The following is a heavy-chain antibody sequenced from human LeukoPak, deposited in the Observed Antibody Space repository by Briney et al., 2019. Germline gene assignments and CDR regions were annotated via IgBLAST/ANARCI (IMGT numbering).Heavy chain of an antibody. J-gene: IGHJ4*02. CDR1: GGSISGNDW. CDR2: VYHSGDT. CDR3: QSRFLEWLLDY. Sequence: SGTLSLTCVVSGGSISGNDWWNWVRQTPGKGLEWIGEVYHSGDTKYNPSLQSRVTISIDKSRDQVSLRLSSVTAADTAVYYCQSRFLEWLLDYWGQGTLVTVSS. V-gene: IGHV4-4*02. D-gene: IGHD3-3*01.